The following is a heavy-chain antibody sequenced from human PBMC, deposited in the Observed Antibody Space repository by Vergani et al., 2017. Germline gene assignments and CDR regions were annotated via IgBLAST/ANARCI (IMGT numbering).Heavy chain of an antibody. V-gene: IGHV3-21*01. J-gene: IGHJ6*02. CDR1: GFTFSSYS. Sequence: EVQLVESGGGLVKRGGSLRLSCAASGFTFSSYSMNWVRQAPGKGLEWVSSISSSSSYIHYSDSLKGRFTISRDNAKSSLYLQMNSLRAEDTGVYYYAIDRYYLGSGSYPYFYYYGLDVWGQGTAVTVSS. CDR3: AIDRYYLGSGSYPYFYYYGLDV. D-gene: IGHD3-10*01. CDR2: ISSSSSYI.